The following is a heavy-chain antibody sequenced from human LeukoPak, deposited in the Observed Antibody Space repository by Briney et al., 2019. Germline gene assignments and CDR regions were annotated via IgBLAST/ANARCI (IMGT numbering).Heavy chain of an antibody. V-gene: IGHV3-15*01. J-gene: IGHJ4*02. CDR3: TTHSSSWLKY. Sequence: GSLSLSSPAYGFTFSNAWMSWVRQAPRKGREWVGRIKSKTDGGTNDYAASVKVRFTISRDDSKNTLYLQMNSLKTEDPAVYYCTTHSSSWLKYWGQGTLVTVSS. D-gene: IGHD6-13*01. CDR1: GFTFSNAW. CDR2: IKSKTDGGTN.